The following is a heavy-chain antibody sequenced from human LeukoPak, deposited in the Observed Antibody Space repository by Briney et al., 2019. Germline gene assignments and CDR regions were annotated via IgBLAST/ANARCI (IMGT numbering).Heavy chain of an antibody. D-gene: IGHD1-14*01. Sequence: ASVNVSCKASGGTFTSYAISWVRQAPGQGLGWMGGIIPIFGTADYAQKFQGRVTITADESTSTAYMELSSLRSEDTAVYYCARVGIPSYYYYMDVWGKGSTVTVSS. CDR1: GGTFTSYA. V-gene: IGHV1-69*13. CDR3: ARVGIPSYYYYMDV. CDR2: IIPIFGTA. J-gene: IGHJ6*03.